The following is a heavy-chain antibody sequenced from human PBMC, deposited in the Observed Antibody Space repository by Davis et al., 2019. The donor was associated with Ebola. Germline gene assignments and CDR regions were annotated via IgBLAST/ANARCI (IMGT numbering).Heavy chain of an antibody. V-gene: IGHV3-23*01. Sequence: PGGSLRLSCAASGFTFASYGMSWIRQAPGKGLEWVSGVSGTGGRTFYADSVKGRFAISRDNSKNTLYLQMNGLGGEDTAVYYCAKDMLRFLEWPFPGDYWGQGTLVTVSS. CDR3: AKDMLRFLEWPFPGDY. CDR2: VSGTGGRT. J-gene: IGHJ4*02. CDR1: GFTFASYG. D-gene: IGHD3-3*01.